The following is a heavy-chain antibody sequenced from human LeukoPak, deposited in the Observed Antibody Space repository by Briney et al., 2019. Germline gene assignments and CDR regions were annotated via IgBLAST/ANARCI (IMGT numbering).Heavy chain of an antibody. CDR2: INPNSGGT. V-gene: IGHV1-2*06. D-gene: IGHD6-19*01. Sequence: ASVKVSCKASGYTFTGYYMHWVRQAPGQGLEWMGRINPNSGGTNYAQKFQGRVTMTRDTSISTAYMELSRLRSDDTAVYYCARLSCEVAGTPISDYWGQGTLVTVSS. J-gene: IGHJ4*02. CDR3: ARLSCEVAGTPISDY. CDR1: GYTFTGYY.